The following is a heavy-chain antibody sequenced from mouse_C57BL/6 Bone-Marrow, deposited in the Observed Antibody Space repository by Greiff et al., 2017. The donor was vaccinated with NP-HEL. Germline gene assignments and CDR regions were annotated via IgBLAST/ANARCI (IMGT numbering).Heavy chain of an antibody. Sequence: EVQLQQSGAGLVKPGASVKLSCTASGYTFTDYYMNWVKQSPGKSLEWIGVINPYDGGTSYNQKFKGKATLTVDKSYSTVYMELNSLTSEDSAVYYCAIVSYSSELRPCFAVWGKGTPVTVS. D-gene: IGHD3-2*02. V-gene: IGHV1-19*01. CDR2: INPYDGGT. J-gene: IGHJ3*01. CDR3: AIVSYSSELRPCFAV. CDR1: GYTFTDYY.